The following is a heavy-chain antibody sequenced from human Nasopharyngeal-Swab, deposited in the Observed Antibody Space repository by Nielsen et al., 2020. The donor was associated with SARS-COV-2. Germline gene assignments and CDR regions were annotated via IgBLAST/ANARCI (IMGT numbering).Heavy chain of an antibody. V-gene: IGHV3-23*01. CDR3: AKEVGVADMFDY. D-gene: IGHD6-19*01. Sequence: GESLKISCAASGFTFSSYSMSWVRQAPGRGLEWVSAITQNSGRTLYADSVKGRFTISRDNSKNTLYLQMNSLRAEETAVYYCAKEVGVADMFDYWGQGTLVTVSS. CDR1: GFTFSSYS. J-gene: IGHJ4*02. CDR2: ITQNSGRT.